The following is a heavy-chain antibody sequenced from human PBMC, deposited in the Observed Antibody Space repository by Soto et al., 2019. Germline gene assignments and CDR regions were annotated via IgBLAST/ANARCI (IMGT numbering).Heavy chain of an antibody. V-gene: IGHV3-30*18. D-gene: IGHD3-10*01. CDR3: AKESLDLGRFYVPAFDY. Sequence: QVQLVESGGGVVHPGRSLRLSCVTSGFRFSSFNMDWLRQTPGKGLEWVAAISHDGSDISYRDSVKGRFTISRDKSKNTLYLQMDSLSPDDAGVYYCAKESLDLGRFYVPAFDYWGQGTPVSVSS. J-gene: IGHJ4*02. CDR1: GFRFSSFN. CDR2: ISHDGSDI.